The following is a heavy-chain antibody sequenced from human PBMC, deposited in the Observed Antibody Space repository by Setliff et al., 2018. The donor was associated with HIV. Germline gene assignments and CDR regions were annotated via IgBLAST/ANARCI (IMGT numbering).Heavy chain of an antibody. J-gene: IGHJ4*02. CDR3: VRDPIEGSPDYFDY. V-gene: IGHV3-23*01. D-gene: IGHD1-26*01. Sequence: GGSLRLSCKATGFSFSLYAMSWVRQAPGKGLEWVSSISGSGRKTYYGDSVKGRFTISRDNSWDTLFLQMNNLRPEDTATYYCVRDPIEGSPDYFDYWGQGALVTVSS. CDR1: GFSFSLYA. CDR2: ISGSGRKT.